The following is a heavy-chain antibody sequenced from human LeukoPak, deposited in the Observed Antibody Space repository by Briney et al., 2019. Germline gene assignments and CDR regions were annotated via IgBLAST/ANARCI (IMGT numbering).Heavy chain of an antibody. J-gene: IGHJ4*02. V-gene: IGHV3-23*01. CDR3: AKDVRSPLPPGIDY. D-gene: IGHD3-16*02. CDR1: GGSISSSSYY. Sequence: ETLSLTCTVSGGSISSSSYYWGWIRQAPGKGLEWVSAISVSGGITDYADSVKGRFTIAREKSKNTLYLKMNSLRAEDTAVYYCAKDVRSPLPPGIDYWGQGTLVTVSS. CDR2: ISVSGGIT.